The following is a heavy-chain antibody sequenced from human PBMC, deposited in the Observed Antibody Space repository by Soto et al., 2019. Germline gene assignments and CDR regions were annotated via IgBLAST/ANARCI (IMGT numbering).Heavy chain of an antibody. CDR2: ISYDGSNK. V-gene: IGHV3-30-3*01. CDR1: GFTFSSYA. CDR3: ARDQGETREDAFDI. Sequence: QVQLVESGGGVVQPGRSLRLSCAASGFTFSSYAMHWVRQAPGKGLEWVAVISYDGSNKYYADSVKGRFTISRDNSKTTLYLQMNSLRAEDTAVYYCARDQGETREDAFDIWGQGTMVTVSS. J-gene: IGHJ3*02.